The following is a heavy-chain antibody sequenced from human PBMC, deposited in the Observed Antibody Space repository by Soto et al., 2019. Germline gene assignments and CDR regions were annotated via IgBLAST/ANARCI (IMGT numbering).Heavy chain of an antibody. CDR1: GGSFSGYY. V-gene: IGHV4-34*01. CDR3: AGGTY. J-gene: IGHJ4*02. Sequence: SETLSLTCAVYGGSFSGYYWSWIRQPPGKGLEWIGEINHSGSTNYNPSPKSRVTMSVDTSKNQFSLKLSSVTAADTAVYYCAGGTYWGQGTLVTVSS. CDR2: INHSGST.